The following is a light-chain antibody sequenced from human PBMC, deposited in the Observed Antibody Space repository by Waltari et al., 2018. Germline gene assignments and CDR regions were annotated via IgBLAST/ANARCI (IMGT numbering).Light chain of an antibody. CDR3: QRHFRLPAT. Sequence: IMLTQPPAPLSLSSGERATSSCRASQSISRYLAWYQQKPGQAPRLLINGASTRATGSPGRCSGSWCGTDFRLTSSVLVAEDSVVYYWQRHFRLPATFGQGTKVEIK. J-gene: IGKJ1*01. V-gene: IGKV3-20*01. CDR2: GAS. CDR1: QSISRY.